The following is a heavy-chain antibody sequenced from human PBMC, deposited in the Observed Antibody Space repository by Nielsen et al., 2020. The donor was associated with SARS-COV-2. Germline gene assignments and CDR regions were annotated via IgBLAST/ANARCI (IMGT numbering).Heavy chain of an antibody. V-gene: IGHV3-9*01. Sequence: GGSLRLSCAASGFTFDDYAMHWVRQAPGKGLEWVSGISWNSGSIGYADSVKGRFTISRDNAKNSLYLQMNSLRAEDTALYYCAKEKDVVLMVQSRGFDYWGQGTLVTVSS. CDR2: ISWNSGSI. D-gene: IGHD2-8*01. CDR3: AKEKDVVLMVQSRGFDY. CDR1: GFTFDDYA. J-gene: IGHJ4*02.